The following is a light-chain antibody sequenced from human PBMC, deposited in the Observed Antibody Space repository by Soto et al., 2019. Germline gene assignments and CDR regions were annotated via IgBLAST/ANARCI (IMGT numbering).Light chain of an antibody. CDR3: CLYAGSYPGV. CDR1: SSDVGGYNY. Sequence: SALTQPRSVSGSPGQSVTISCTGTSSDVGGYNYVSWYQQHPGTAPKLMIYDVSKRPSGVPDRFSGSKSGNTASLAISGLQAEDVADYYCCLYAGSYPGVFGGGTKVTVL. J-gene: IGLJ2*01. CDR2: DVS. V-gene: IGLV2-11*01.